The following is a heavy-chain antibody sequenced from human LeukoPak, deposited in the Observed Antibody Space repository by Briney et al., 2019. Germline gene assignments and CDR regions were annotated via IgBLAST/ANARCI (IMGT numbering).Heavy chain of an antibody. J-gene: IGHJ4*02. D-gene: IGHD6-19*01. CDR3: AKVGHSSGWYSIDY. Sequence: PGGSLRLSCAASGFTFSSYGMHWVRQAPGKGLEWVAVISYDGSNKHYADSVKGRFTISRDNSKNTLYLQMNSLRAEDTAVYYCAKVGHSSGWYSIDYWGQGTLVTVSS. CDR1: GFTFSSYG. CDR2: ISYDGSNK. V-gene: IGHV3-30*18.